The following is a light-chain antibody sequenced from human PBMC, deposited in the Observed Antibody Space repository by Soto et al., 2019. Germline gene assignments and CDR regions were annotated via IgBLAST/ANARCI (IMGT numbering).Light chain of an antibody. CDR1: QSFSSNY. CDR2: GAS. CDR3: QQYASSPQT. V-gene: IGKV3-20*01. Sequence: EIMLTQSPGTLSLSPGERATLSCRASQSFSSNYLAWYQRKPGQAPRLLIYGASSRATGIPDRFSGSGSGTDFTLTISRLEPEDLAGYYCQQYASSPQTFGQGTKVELK. J-gene: IGKJ1*01.